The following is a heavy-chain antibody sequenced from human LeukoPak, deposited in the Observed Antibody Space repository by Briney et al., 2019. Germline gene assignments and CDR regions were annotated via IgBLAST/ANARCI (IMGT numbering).Heavy chain of an antibody. CDR1: GYNFTNYW. CDR3: ARRSYDYIWGTYRADPSFGQ. D-gene: IGHD3-16*02. V-gene: IGHV5-51*01. J-gene: IGHJ4*02. CDR2: IFPGDSDT. Sequence: GESLKISCKGSGYNFTNYWIAWVRQMPGKGLEWMGIIFPGDSDTRYSPSFQGQVTISVDKSISTAYLQWSSLQASDTAVYYCARRSYDYIWGTYRADPSFGQWGQGTLVTVSS.